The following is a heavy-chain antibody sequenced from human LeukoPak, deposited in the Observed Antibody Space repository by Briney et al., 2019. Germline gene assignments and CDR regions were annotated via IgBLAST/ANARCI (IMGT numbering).Heavy chain of an antibody. J-gene: IGHJ4*01. D-gene: IGHD1-26*01. Sequence: GGSLRLSCAASGFTFSSYSMTWVRQAPGKGLEWVSSIDSSSSYIYYADSLKGRFTISRDNAKNSLSLQMNSLRAEDTAVYYCARGTGLSGSYYAFDYWGQGTLVTVSS. CDR2: IDSSSSYI. V-gene: IGHV3-21*01. CDR1: GFTFSSYS. CDR3: ARGTGLSGSYYAFDY.